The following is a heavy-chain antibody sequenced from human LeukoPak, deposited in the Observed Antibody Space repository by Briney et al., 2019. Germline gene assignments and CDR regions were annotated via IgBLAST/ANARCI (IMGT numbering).Heavy chain of an antibody. CDR2: ISYDGSNK. J-gene: IGHJ4*02. CDR3: ARALAAAGTEAVY. Sequence: GGSLRLSCAASGFTFSSYGMHWVRQAPGKGLEWVAVISYDGSNKYYADSVKGRFTISRDNSKNTLYLQMNGLRAEDTAVYYCARALAAAGTEAVYWGQGTLVTVSS. CDR1: GFTFSSYG. V-gene: IGHV3-30*03. D-gene: IGHD6-13*01.